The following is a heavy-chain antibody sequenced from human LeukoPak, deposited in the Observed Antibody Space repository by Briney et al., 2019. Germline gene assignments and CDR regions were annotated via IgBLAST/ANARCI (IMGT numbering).Heavy chain of an antibody. J-gene: IGHJ6*03. CDR2: INPNSGGT. V-gene: IGHV1-2*06. CDR1: GYTFTGYY. D-gene: IGHD2-15*01. Sequence: GASVKVSCKASGYTFTGYYMHWVRQAPGQGLEWMGRINPNSGGTNHAQKFQGRVTMTRDTSISTAYMELSRLRSDDTAVYYCASSLYCSGGSCYKWYYYMDVWGKGTTVTVSS. CDR3: ASSLYCSGGSCYKWYYYMDV.